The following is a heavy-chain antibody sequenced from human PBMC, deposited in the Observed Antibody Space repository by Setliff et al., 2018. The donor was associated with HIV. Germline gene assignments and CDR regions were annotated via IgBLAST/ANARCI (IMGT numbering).Heavy chain of an antibody. V-gene: IGHV4-59*08. J-gene: IGHJ5*02. D-gene: IGHD5-18*01. CDR1: SGSISSYY. CDR3: ATSGYSYAFNWFDP. CDR2: AFYSGST. Sequence: PSETLSLTCTVSSGSISSYYWSWIRQSPGKGLEWRGYAFYSGSTNYNPSLKSRVTISLDTSKNQFSLKLRSLTAADTAVYYCATSGYSYAFNWFDPWGQGTLVTVS.